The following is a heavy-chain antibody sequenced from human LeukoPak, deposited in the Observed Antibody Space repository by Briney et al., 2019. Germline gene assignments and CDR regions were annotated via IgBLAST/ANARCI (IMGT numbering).Heavy chain of an antibody. J-gene: IGHJ6*03. V-gene: IGHV1-18*01. CDR2: ISAYNGNT. CDR3: ARDLGDSSSWYYYYYYMDV. Sequence: ASVKVSCTASGYTFTSYGISWVRQAPGQGLEWMGWISAYNGNTNYAQKLQGRVTMTTDTSTSTAYMELRSLRSDDTAVYYCARDLGDSSSWYYYYYYMDVWGKGTTVTISS. CDR1: GYTFTSYG. D-gene: IGHD6-13*01.